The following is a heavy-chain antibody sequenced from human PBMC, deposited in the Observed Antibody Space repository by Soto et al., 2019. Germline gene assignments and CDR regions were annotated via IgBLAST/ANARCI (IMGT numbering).Heavy chain of an antibody. CDR2: IIPILGIA. J-gene: IGHJ4*02. Sequence: GASVKVSCKASGGTFSSYTISWVRQAPGQGLEWMGRIIPILGIANYAQKFQGRVTITADKSTSTAYMELSSLRSEDTAVYYCARGRDGYNHFDYWGQGTLVTVSS. V-gene: IGHV1-69*02. CDR3: ARGRDGYNHFDY. CDR1: GGTFSSYT. D-gene: IGHD5-12*01.